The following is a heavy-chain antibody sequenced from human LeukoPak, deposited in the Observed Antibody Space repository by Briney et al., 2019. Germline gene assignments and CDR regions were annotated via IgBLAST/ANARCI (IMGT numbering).Heavy chain of an antibody. CDR2: ISGSGGGT. CDR1: GITLSNYG. CDR3: AKRGVVIRVILVGFHKEAYYFDS. D-gene: IGHD3-22*01. Sequence: QPGGSLRLSCAVSGITLSNYGMSWVRQAPGKGLEWVAGISGSGGGTNYADSVKGRFTISRDNPKNTLYLQMNGLRAEDTAVYFCAKRGVVIRVILVGFHKEAYYFDSWGQGALVTVSS. V-gene: IGHV3-23*01. J-gene: IGHJ4*02.